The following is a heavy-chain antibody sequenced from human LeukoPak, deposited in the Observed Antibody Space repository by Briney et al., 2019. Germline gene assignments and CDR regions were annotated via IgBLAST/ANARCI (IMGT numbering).Heavy chain of an antibody. Sequence: PSETLSLTCTVSGDSFSSVTDYWAWIRQPPGKGLEWIASGDYSGGTYYNPSLESRVAISADMSKNQFSLKLTSVTGADTAVYYCAGERGEEYSSGWYKRNYFDNWGQGIRVTVSS. CDR3: AGERGEEYSSGWYKRNYFDN. CDR1: GDSFSSVTDY. CDR2: GDYSGGT. V-gene: IGHV4-39*07. D-gene: IGHD6-19*01. J-gene: IGHJ4*02.